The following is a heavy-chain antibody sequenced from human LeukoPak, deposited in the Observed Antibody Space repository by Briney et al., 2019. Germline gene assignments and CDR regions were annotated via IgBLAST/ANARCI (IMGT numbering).Heavy chain of an antibody. CDR1: GGSISTNY. CDR3: ARGAFLYSSSLSFDY. CDR2: IFASGSA. D-gene: IGHD6-13*01. J-gene: IGHJ4*02. V-gene: IGHV4-4*07. Sequence: PSQTLSLTCTVSGGSISTNYWSWIRQPAGKGLEWIGRIFASGSANYNPSLKSRVTISVDTSKNQFSLKLSSVTAADTAVYYCARGAFLYSSSLSFDYWGQGTLVTVSS.